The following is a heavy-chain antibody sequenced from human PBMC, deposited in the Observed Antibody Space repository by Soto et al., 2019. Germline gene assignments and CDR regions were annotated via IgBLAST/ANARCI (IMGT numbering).Heavy chain of an antibody. D-gene: IGHD3-22*01. V-gene: IGHV3-7*03. CDR3: ARDFHYFDTSCYYFFDQ. CDR1: GFTFSNYW. Sequence: GGSLRLSCAASGFTFSNYWMSWVRQAPGKGLEWVANINQDGSEIYYVDSVKGRFTISRDNAKNSLSLQMNSLRAEDTAVYFCARDFHYFDTSCYYFFDQWGQGTLVTVSS. J-gene: IGHJ4*02. CDR2: INQDGSEI.